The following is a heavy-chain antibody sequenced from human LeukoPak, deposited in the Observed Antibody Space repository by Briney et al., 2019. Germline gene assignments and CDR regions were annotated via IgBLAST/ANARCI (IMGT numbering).Heavy chain of an antibody. Sequence: GASVKVSCKASGYTFTSYAMNWVRQAPGQGLEWMGWINTNTGNPTYAQGFTGRFVFSLDTSVSAAYLQISSLKAEDTAVYYCARGRRDTMVRGVISWYYFDYWGQGTLVTVSS. J-gene: IGHJ4*02. CDR2: INTNTGNP. D-gene: IGHD3-10*01. CDR1: GYTFTSYA. CDR3: ARGRRDTMVRGVISWYYFDY. V-gene: IGHV7-4-1*02.